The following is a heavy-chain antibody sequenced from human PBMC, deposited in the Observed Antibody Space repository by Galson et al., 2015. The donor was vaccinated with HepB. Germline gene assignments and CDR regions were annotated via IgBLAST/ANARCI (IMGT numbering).Heavy chain of an antibody. CDR1: GFTFSSYS. CDR3: ARPIDYYDSSGYSLGSYGMDV. Sequence: SLRLSCAASGFTFSSYSMNWVRQAPGKGLEWVSYISSSSSTIYYADSVKGRFTISRDNAKNSLYLQMNSLRDEDTAVYYCARPIDYYDSSGYSLGSYGMDVWGQGTTVTVSS. J-gene: IGHJ6*02. D-gene: IGHD3-22*01. CDR2: ISSSSSTI. V-gene: IGHV3-48*02.